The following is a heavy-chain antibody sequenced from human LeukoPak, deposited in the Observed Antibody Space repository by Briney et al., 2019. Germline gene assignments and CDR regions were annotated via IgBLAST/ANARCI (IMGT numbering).Heavy chain of an antibody. J-gene: IGHJ4*02. Sequence: GGSLRLSCAASGFTFSDYYMSWIRRAPGKGLEWGSYISSSSSYTNYADSVKGRFTISRDNAKNSLYLRMNSLRAEDTAVYYCARVVTTVTSTRYYFDYWGQGTLVTVSS. CDR2: ISSSSSYT. D-gene: IGHD4-17*01. CDR1: GFTFSDYY. V-gene: IGHV3-11*05. CDR3: ARVVTTVTSTRYYFDY.